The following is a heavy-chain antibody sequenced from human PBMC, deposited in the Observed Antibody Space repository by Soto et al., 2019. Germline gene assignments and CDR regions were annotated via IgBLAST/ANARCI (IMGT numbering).Heavy chain of an antibody. Sequence: PAETRSLTCAISGASTYTHDWWIWLRQPPGRGLEWIAEIHHTGRTNYNASFMGRAALSVDNSRNQFHLNLRAVTAADTAIYFCARAKLRSVCVFDFWGQRSLVTVSA. J-gene: IGHJ4*02. V-gene: IGHV4-4*01. CDR1: GASTYTHDW. CDR3: ARAKLRSVCVFDF. CDR2: IHHTGRT. D-gene: IGHD6-19*01.